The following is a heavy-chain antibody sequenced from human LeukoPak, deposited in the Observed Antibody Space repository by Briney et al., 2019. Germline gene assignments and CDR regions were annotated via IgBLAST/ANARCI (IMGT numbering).Heavy chain of an antibody. CDR2: IYPGDSDT. D-gene: IGHD3-22*01. V-gene: IGHV5-51*01. CDR1: GYSFTSYW. J-gene: IGHJ3*02. CDR3: ARPQVDSGYYEAFDI. Sequence: GESLKISCKGSGYSFTSYWIGWVRQMPGKGLEWMGIIYPGDSDTRYSPSFQGQVTISADKSISTAYLQWSSLKASDTAMYYCARPQVDSGYYEAFDIWGQGTMVTVSS.